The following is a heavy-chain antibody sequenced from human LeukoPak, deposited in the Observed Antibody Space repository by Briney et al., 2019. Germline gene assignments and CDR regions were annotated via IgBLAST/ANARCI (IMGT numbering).Heavy chain of an antibody. CDR3: ATCLSYYYDSSGHQVRDAFDI. CDR2: INHSGST. J-gene: IGHJ3*02. D-gene: IGHD3-22*01. V-gene: IGHV4-34*01. CDR1: GGSFSGYY. Sequence: SETLSLTCAVYGGSFSGYYWSWIRQPPGKGLEWIGEINHSGSTNYNPSLQSRVTISVDTSKNQFSLKLSSVTAADTAVYYCATCLSYYYDSSGHQVRDAFDIWGQGTMVTVSS.